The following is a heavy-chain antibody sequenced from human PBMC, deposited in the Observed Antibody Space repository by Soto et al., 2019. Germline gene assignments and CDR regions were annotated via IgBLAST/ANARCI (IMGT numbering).Heavy chain of an antibody. Sequence: PSETLSLTCTVSGGSISSGDYSWSWIRQPPGKGLECIAYIYSNGSAYYNPSLKSRVTVLVDTSRNQFSLTLRYVTAADTAVYYCARDTGSGPSWFDPWGHATLVTVSS. CDR2: IYSNGSA. CDR1: GGSISSGDYS. CDR3: ARDTGSGPSWFDP. J-gene: IGHJ5*02. D-gene: IGHD3-10*01. V-gene: IGHV4-30-4*01.